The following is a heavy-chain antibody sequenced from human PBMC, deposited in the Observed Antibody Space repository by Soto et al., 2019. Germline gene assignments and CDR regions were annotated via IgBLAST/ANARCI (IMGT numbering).Heavy chain of an antibody. CDR1: GFTFSNAW. Sequence: EVQLVESGGGLVQPGGSLRLSCAASGFTFSNAWMNWVRQAPGKGLEWVGRIKSKTDGGTTDYAAPVKGRFTISRDDSKNTLDLQMNSLKTDDTAVYYCTTVEWELLSSDFDYWGQGTLVTVSS. CDR2: IKSKTDGGTT. J-gene: IGHJ4*02. V-gene: IGHV3-15*07. D-gene: IGHD1-26*01. CDR3: TTVEWELLSSDFDY.